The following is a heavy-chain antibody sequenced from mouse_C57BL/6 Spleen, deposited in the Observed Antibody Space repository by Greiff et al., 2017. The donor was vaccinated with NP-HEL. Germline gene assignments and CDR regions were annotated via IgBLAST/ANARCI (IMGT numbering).Heavy chain of an antibody. CDR1: GFSLTSYG. V-gene: IGHV2-6*01. J-gene: IGHJ3*01. CDR2: IWGVGST. D-gene: IGHD3-3*01. CDR3: ASVQLTFAY. Sequence: VQLVESGPGLVAPSQSLSITCTVSGFSLTSYGVDWVRQSPGKGLEWLGVIWGVGSTNYNSALKSRLSISKDNYKSQVFLKMNSLQTEDTAMYYCASVQLTFAYWGQGTLVTVSA.